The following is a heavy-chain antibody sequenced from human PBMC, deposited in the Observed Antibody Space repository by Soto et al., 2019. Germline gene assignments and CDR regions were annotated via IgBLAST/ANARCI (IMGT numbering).Heavy chain of an antibody. J-gene: IGHJ4*02. CDR2: SGSSVTT. CDR3: AKGSHYGDYFDY. CDR1: GFTFSTYA. Sequence: PGGSLRLSCAASGFTFSTYAMSWVRQAPGKGPEWVSASGSSVTTYYADSVKGRFTISRDNSKNTLDLQLSSLRAEDTAVYYCAKGSHYGDYFDYWGQGALVTVSS. V-gene: IGHV3-23*01. D-gene: IGHD4-17*01.